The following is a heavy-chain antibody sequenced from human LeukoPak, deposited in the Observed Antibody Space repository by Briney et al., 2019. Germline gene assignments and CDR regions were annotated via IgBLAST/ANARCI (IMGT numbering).Heavy chain of an antibody. CDR1: GFTFDDYA. CDR2: ISWDGGST. D-gene: IGHD3-10*02. J-gene: IGHJ6*04. Sequence: GGSLRLSCAASGFTFDDYAMHWVRQAPGKGLEWVSLISWDGGSTYYADSVKGRFTISRDNAKNSLYLQMNSLRAEHTAVYYCAELGITMIGGVWGKGTTVTISS. V-gene: IGHV3-43D*03. CDR3: AELGITMIGGV.